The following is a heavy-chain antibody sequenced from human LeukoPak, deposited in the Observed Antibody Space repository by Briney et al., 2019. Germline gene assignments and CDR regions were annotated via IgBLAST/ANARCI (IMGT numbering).Heavy chain of an antibody. V-gene: IGHV1-2*04. D-gene: IGHD3-22*01. CDR1: GYTFTDYY. CDR3: ARYDSGVNWFDP. J-gene: IGHJ5*02. CDR2: INPNSGGT. Sequence: ASVKVSCKASGYTFTDYYIHWVRQAPGQGLEWMGWINPNSGGTNYAQKFQGWVTLTRDTSINTAYMDLSRLTSDDTAVYYCARYDSGVNWFDPWGQGTLVTVSS.